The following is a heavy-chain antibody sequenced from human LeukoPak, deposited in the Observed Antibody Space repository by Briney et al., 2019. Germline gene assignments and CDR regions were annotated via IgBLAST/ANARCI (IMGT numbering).Heavy chain of an antibody. D-gene: IGHD3-10*01. J-gene: IGHJ4*02. V-gene: IGHV3-30*02. CDR3: ARVVGSGSYYRDY. CDR1: GFTFSSYV. CDR2: IRYDGSNK. Sequence: GGSLRLSCAASGFTFSSYVMHWVRQAPGKGLEWVAFIRYDGSNKYCADSVKGRFTISRDNSKNTLYLQMNSLRAEDTAVYYCARVVGSGSYYRDYWGQGTLVTVSS.